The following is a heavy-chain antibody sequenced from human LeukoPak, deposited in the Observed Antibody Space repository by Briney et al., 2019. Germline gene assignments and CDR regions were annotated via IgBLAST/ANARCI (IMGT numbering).Heavy chain of an antibody. J-gene: IGHJ4*02. CDR1: GYTLTELS. V-gene: IGHV1-24*01. CDR2: FDPEDGET. CDR3: ARASGIAAAGDY. D-gene: IGHD6-13*01. Sequence: ASVKVSCTVSGYTLTELSMHWVRQAPGKGLEWMGGFDPEDGETIYAQKLQGRVTMTTDTSTSTAYMELRSLRSDDTAVYYCARASGIAAAGDYWGQGTLVTVSS.